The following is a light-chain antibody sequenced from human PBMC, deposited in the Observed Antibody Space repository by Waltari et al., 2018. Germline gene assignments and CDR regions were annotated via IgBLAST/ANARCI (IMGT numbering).Light chain of an antibody. CDR1: QSLLNSNGYTY. V-gene: IGKV2-28*01. J-gene: IGKJ3*01. CDR3: MQALETIFT. Sequence: DIVMTQSLLYLSVIPGEPASISFRSSQSLLNSNGYTYLDWYLPKPGQSPHLLIYLGSYRASGVPDRFSGSVSGTDFTLKISRVEAEDVGVYYCMQALETIFTFGPGTKVDIK. CDR2: LGS.